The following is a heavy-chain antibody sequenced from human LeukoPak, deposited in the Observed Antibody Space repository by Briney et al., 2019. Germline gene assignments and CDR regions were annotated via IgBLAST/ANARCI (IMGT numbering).Heavy chain of an antibody. J-gene: IGHJ5*02. D-gene: IGHD3-9*01. Sequence: SEALSLTCTVSGGSISSGDYYWSWIRQPPGKGLEWIGYIYYSGSTYYNPSLKSRVTISVDTSKNQFSLKLSSVTAADTAVYYCARDEVRYFGRFDPWGQGTLVTVPS. CDR3: ARDEVRYFGRFDP. V-gene: IGHV4-30-4*01. CDR1: GGSISSGDYY. CDR2: IYYSGST.